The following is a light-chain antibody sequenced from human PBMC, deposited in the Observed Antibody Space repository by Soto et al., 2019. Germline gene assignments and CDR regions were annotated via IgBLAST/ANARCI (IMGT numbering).Light chain of an antibody. CDR2: GAS. J-gene: IGKJ5*01. CDR1: QTVISNY. CDR3: QKYDTSPYT. V-gene: IGKV3-20*01. Sequence: LARSSGRPSFPPGEGATLSCRSSQTVISNYLAWYQKKPGQAPRLLIYGASNRATGIPDRFRGSGSGTDFTLTMRGVELEDSPMYFCQKYDTSPYTFGPGTRLEIK.